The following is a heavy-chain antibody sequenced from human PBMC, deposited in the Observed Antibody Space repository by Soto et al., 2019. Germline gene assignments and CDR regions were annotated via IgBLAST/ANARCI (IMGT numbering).Heavy chain of an antibody. D-gene: IGHD7-27*01. Sequence: QITLKESGPTRVKPTQTLALTCTFSGFSLTTSGVGVGWIRKTPGKALEWLAVIYWDDDKRYNPSLKNRLTITKDTSKHQVVLIMADMDPVDTGTYFCAHRGYMYGNWDHGYFDYWGQGTLVTVSS. J-gene: IGHJ4*02. CDR3: AHRGYMYGNWDHGYFDY. CDR2: IYWDDDK. V-gene: IGHV2-5*02. CDR1: GFSLTTSGVG.